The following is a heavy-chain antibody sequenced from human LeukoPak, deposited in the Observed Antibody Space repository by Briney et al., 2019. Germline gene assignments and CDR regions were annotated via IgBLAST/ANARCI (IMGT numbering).Heavy chain of an antibody. J-gene: IGHJ6*02. CDR3: AKDRGGLSPYYYYYGMDV. D-gene: IGHD3-3*01. V-gene: IGHV3-23*01. CDR2: ISGGGVSK. Sequence: GGSLRLSCVASGFTFSNYAMSWVRQAPGKGLEWVSVISGGGVSKYYADSVKGRFTISRDNSKNTLYLQMNSLRAEDTAVYYCAKDRGGLSPYYYYYGMDVWGQGTTVTVSS. CDR1: GFTFSNYA.